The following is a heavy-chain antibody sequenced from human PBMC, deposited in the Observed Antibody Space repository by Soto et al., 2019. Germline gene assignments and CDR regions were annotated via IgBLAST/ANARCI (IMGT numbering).Heavy chain of an antibody. CDR2: IYESGNT. D-gene: IGHD5-12*01. CDR3: ARGVRGYSGFDFSYYFDS. J-gene: IGHJ4*02. V-gene: IGHV4-30-2*01. CDR1: GGSISSGSFS. Sequence: PSETLSLTCAVSGGSISSGSFSWSWIRHPPGRGLEWIGYIYESGNTYDNPSLRSRVTISVDRSKNYFSLKLTSVTAADTAVYFCARGVRGYSGFDFSYYFDSWGQGTLVTVSS.